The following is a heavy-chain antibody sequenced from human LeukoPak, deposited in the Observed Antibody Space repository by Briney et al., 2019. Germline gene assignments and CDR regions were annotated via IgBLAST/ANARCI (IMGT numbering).Heavy chain of an antibody. CDR3: AREKPPQGSFDL. CDR1: GGSLSSGGYF. V-gene: IGHV4-31*03. Sequence: PSETLSLTCTVSGGSLSSGGYFWTWIRQHPGKGLEWIGYIHYSGSTDYNPSLKGRVTISEDTSKNQFSLRLTSLTAADTAVYYCAREKPPQGSFDLWGQGTLVTVSS. J-gene: IGHJ4*02. CDR2: IHYSGST. D-gene: IGHD3-10*01.